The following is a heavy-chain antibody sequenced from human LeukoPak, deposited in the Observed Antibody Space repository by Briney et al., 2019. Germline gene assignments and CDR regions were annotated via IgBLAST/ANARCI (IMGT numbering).Heavy chain of an antibody. V-gene: IGHV3-66*01. J-gene: IGHJ4*02. Sequence: GGSLRLSCAASGFTFSSYAMSWVRQAPGKGLEWLSVIYSGGSTYYADSVKGRFTISRDNSKNTLYLQMNSLRAEDTAVYYCARDFDYWGQGTLVTVSS. CDR3: ARDFDY. CDR2: IYSGGST. CDR1: GFTFSSYA.